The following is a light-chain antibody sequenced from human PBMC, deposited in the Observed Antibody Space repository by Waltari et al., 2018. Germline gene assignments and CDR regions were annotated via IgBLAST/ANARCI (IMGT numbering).Light chain of an antibody. V-gene: IGLV2-11*01. CDR1: SSEAGDFYF. CDR3: CSYIGTHTNWV. Sequence: QSALTQPRSVSGSPGQSVTISCTGLSSEAGDFYFVSWYQQHPGDAPHLVIYDVTKRPSGVPDRLSGSKSGNTASLTISGLQAEDEANYYCCSYIGTHTNWVFGGGTKLTVL. J-gene: IGLJ3*02. CDR2: DVT.